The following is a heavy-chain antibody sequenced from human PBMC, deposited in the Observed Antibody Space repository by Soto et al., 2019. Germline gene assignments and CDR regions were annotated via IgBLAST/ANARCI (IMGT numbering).Heavy chain of an antibody. D-gene: IGHD1-26*01. CDR3: TTDGATILFDP. CDR2: IKTKADAETT. V-gene: IGHV3-15*01. J-gene: IGHJ5*02. Sequence: DVQLVESGGGLVKPGESLRLSCAASGFTFSNAWMSWVRQAPGKGLEWVGRIKTKADAETTDYAAHVKGRFTISRDDSKNTLYLQMNSLKTEDTALYYCTTDGATILFDPWGQGALVTVSS. CDR1: GFTFSNAW.